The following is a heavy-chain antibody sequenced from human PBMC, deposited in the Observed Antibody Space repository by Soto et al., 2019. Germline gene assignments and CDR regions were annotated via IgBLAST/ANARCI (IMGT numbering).Heavy chain of an antibody. CDR1: GYTFTSYA. V-gene: IGHV1-3*01. CDR2: INAGNGNT. CDR3: ARDRYNWTSAFDY. J-gene: IGHJ4*02. Sequence: AASVKVSFKASGYTFTSYAMHWVRQAPGQRLEWMGWINAGNGNTKYSQKFQGRVTITRDTSASTAYMELSSLRSEDTAVYYCARDRYNWTSAFDYWGQGTLVTVSS. D-gene: IGHD1-20*01.